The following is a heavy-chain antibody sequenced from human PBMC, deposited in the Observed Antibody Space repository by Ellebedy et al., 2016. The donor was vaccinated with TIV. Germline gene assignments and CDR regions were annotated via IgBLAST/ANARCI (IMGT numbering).Heavy chain of an antibody. J-gene: IGHJ4*02. CDR3: VTGGSGYLNY. V-gene: IGHV3-74*03. CDR2: VQPDGSYT. D-gene: IGHD3-22*01. Sequence: PGGSLRLSCAASGFTFSSYWMHRDRQAPGKGLVWVSRVQPDGSYTTYADSVKGRFTISRDNAKNTLYLQMNSLRAEDTALYYWVTGGSGYLNYWGQGTLVTVSS. CDR1: GFTFSSYW.